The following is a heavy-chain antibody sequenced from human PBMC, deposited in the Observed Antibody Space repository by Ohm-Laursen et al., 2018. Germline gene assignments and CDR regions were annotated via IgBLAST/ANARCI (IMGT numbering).Heavy chain of an antibody. D-gene: IGHD2-2*01. CDR1: GYTFINYD. CDR2: MNPNSGNT. V-gene: IGHV1-8*01. J-gene: IGHJ5*02. Sequence: GASVKVSCKTSGYTFINYDINWVRQATGQGLEWMGWMNPNSGNTGYAQKFQGRVTMTRDTSISTAYMELSRLRSDDTAVYYCARVYCSSTSCQNWFDPWGQGTLVTVSS. CDR3: ARVYCSSTSCQNWFDP.